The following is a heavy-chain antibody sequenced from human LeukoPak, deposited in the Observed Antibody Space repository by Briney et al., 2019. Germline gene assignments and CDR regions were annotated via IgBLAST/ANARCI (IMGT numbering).Heavy chain of an antibody. Sequence: SVKVSCKASGGTFSSYAISWVRQAPGQGLEWMGGIIPIFGTANYAQKFQGRVTITADKSTSTAYMELSSLRSEDTAVYHCAKGYCSSTSCVVFDYWGQGTLVTVSS. J-gene: IGHJ4*02. CDR3: AKGYCSSTSCVVFDY. V-gene: IGHV1-69*06. CDR1: GGTFSSYA. CDR2: IIPIFGTA. D-gene: IGHD2-2*01.